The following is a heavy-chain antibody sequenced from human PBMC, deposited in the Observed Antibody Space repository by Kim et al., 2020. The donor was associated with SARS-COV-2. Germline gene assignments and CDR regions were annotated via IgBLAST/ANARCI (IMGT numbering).Heavy chain of an antibody. Sequence: ASVKVSCKASGYTFTSYGISWVRQAPGQGLEWMGWISAYNGNTNYAQKLQGRVTMTTDTSTSTAYMELRSLRSDDTAVYYCARTIPDSSSWYFYYYGMDVWGQGTTVTVSS. J-gene: IGHJ6*02. CDR3: ARTIPDSSSWYFYYYGMDV. D-gene: IGHD6-13*01. CDR1: GYTFTSYG. V-gene: IGHV1-18*01. CDR2: ISAYNGNT.